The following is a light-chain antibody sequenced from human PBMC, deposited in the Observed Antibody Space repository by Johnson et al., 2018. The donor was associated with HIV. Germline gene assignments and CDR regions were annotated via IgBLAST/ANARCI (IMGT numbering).Light chain of an antibody. CDR1: SSNLGNNY. J-gene: IGLJ1*01. V-gene: IGLV1-51*01. CDR3: GTWDSSLGAWV. Sequence: QSVLTQPPSVSAAPGQKVTISCSGSSSNLGNNYVSWYQQLPGTAPKLLIYDNNKRPSGIPDRLSGSKSGTSATLDITGLQTWDEADYYCGTWDSSLGAWVFGTGTKVTVL. CDR2: DNN.